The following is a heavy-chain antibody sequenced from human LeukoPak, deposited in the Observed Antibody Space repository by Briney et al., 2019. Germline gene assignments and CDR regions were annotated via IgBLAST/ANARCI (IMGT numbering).Heavy chain of an antibody. V-gene: IGHV1-69*01. CDR1: GGIFISYA. CDR3: AIEPHYSSSWLNWFDP. J-gene: IGHJ5*02. Sequence: SVKVSCKASGGIFISYAISWVRQAPGQGLEWMGRIVPIFGSADYSQNFQDRVTITADESTSTAYMELSSLRSDDTAVYYCAIEPHYSSSWLNWFDPWGQGTLVTVSS. D-gene: IGHD6-13*01. CDR2: IVPIFGSA.